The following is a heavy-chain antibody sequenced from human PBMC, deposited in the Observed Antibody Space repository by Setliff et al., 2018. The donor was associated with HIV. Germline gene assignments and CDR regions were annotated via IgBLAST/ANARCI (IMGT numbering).Heavy chain of an antibody. D-gene: IGHD2-2*01. V-gene: IGHV1-18*01. CDR3: ARKPTGSPSDY. Sequence: AASVKVSCKASGYSFINSGISWVRQAPGQGLEWMGWIPTSHGDTKYAQNFQGRLTMTTDSSTTTAYMDLRSLTSDDTALYYCARKPTGSPSDYWGQGTLVTVSS. CDR1: GYSFINSG. J-gene: IGHJ4*02. CDR2: IPTSHGDT.